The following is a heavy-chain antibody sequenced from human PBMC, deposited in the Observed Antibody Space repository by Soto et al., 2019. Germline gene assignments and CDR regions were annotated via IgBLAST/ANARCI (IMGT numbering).Heavy chain of an antibody. CDR3: NRVLARYYYYYGMDV. Sequence: GGSLRLSCTASGFTFGDYAMSWVRQAPGKGLEWVGFIRSKAYGGTTEYAASVKGRFTISRDDSKSIAYLQMNSLKTEDTAVYYCNRVLARYYYYYGMDVWGQGTTVTVSS. CDR2: IRSKAYGGTT. CDR1: GFTFGDYA. V-gene: IGHV3-49*04. D-gene: IGHD3-3*01. J-gene: IGHJ6*02.